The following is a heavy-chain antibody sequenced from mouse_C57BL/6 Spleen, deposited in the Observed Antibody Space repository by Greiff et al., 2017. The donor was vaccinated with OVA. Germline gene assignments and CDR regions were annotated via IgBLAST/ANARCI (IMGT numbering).Heavy chain of an antibody. V-gene: IGHV5-6*01. CDR3: ARGSNYVYYAMDY. J-gene: IGHJ4*01. D-gene: IGHD2-5*01. CDR2: ISSGGSYT. CDR1: GFTFSSYG. Sequence: EVQVVESGGDLVKPGGSLKLSCAASGFTFSSYGMSWVRQTPDKRLEWVATISSGGSYTYYPDSVKGRFTISRDNAKNTLYLQMSSLKSEDTAMYYCARGSNYVYYAMDYWGQGTSVTVSS.